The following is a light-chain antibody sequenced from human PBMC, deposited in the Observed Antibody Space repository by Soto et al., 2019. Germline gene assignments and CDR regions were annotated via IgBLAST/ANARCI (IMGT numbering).Light chain of an antibody. CDR1: QSVSSN. Sequence: EIVVTQSPATLSVSPGERATLSCRASQSVSSNLAWYQQKPGQAPRLLIYGASTRATGIPARSSGSGSGTEFTLTISSLQSEDFAAYYCQQYNNWPPLTFGGGTKVDIK. CDR3: QQYNNWPPLT. V-gene: IGKV3-15*01. J-gene: IGKJ4*01. CDR2: GAS.